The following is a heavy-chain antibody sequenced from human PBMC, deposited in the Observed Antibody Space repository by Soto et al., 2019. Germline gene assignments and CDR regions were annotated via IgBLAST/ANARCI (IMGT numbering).Heavy chain of an antibody. J-gene: IGHJ3*01. V-gene: IGHV3-74*01. CDR2: ISGDGSST. CDR1: EFTSRSYW. D-gene: IGHD1-7*01. Sequence: GGSLRLSCAASEFTSRSYWMHWVRQSPGKGLVWVSRISGDGSSTTYADSVRGRFTISRDNAKNTVYLQMDSLRAEDTAVYYCARSLPGTYGAFDLWGQGTMVTVSS. CDR3: ARSLPGTYGAFDL.